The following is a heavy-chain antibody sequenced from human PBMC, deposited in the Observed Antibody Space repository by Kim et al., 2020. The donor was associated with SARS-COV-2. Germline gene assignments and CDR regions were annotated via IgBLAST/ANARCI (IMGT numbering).Heavy chain of an antibody. CDR1: GGSFSGYY. Sequence: SETLSLTCAVYGGSFSGYYWSWIRQPPGKGLEWIGEINHSGSTNYNPSLKSRVTISADTSKNQFSLKLSSVTAADTAVYYCAREIIAAAGLNWFDPWGQGTLVTISS. CDR2: INHSGST. J-gene: IGHJ5*02. V-gene: IGHV4-34*01. CDR3: AREIIAAAGLNWFDP. D-gene: IGHD6-13*01.